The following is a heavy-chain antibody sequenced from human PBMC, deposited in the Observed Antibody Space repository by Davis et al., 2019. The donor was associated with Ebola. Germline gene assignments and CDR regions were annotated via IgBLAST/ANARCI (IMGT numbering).Heavy chain of an antibody. Sequence: GESLKISCEASGFTFTDYYISWVRQAPGKGLGWVANIKQDGSDRFYVDSVKGRFTISRDNARNSVYLQMTNLRVDDTAVYYCATDSPFDFWGQGTMVIVSS. CDR3: ATDSPFDF. J-gene: IGHJ3*01. CDR2: IKQDGSDR. V-gene: IGHV3-7*03. CDR1: GFTFTDYY.